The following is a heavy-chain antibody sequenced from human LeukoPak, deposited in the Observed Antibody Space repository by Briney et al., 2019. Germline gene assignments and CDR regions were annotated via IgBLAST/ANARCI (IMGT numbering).Heavy chain of an antibody. Sequence: GTLRLSCAASGFTFSSYGMSWVRQAPGKGLEWVAVISYDGSNKYYADSVKGRFTISRDNSKNTLYLQMNSLRAEDTAVYYCARGGSGYFDYWGQGTLVTVSS. CDR2: ISYDGSNK. D-gene: IGHD3-16*01. J-gene: IGHJ4*02. CDR1: GFTFSSYG. CDR3: ARGGSGYFDY. V-gene: IGHV3-30*03.